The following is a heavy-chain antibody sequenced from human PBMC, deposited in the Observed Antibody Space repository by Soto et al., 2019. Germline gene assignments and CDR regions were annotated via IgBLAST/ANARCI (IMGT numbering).Heavy chain of an antibody. Sequence: QVQLVQSGAEVKKPGASVKVSCKASGYTFTSYDINWVRQATGQGLEWMGWMNPNSGNTGYAQKFQGRVTMTKKPSISTAYMGLSSLRSEDTAVDYCARADPAAGNYWGQGTLVTVSS. CDR3: ARADPAAGNY. CDR2: MNPNSGNT. CDR1: GYTFTSYD. J-gene: IGHJ4*02. D-gene: IGHD1-1*01. V-gene: IGHV1-8*01.